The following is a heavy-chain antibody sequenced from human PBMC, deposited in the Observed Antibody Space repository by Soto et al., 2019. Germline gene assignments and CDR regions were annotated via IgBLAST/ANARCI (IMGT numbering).Heavy chain of an antibody. CDR3: ARDAQMEYRNVYYYYGMDV. CDR2: IYYSGST. J-gene: IGHJ6*02. D-gene: IGHD2-8*01. CDR1: GGSISSGDYY. V-gene: IGHV4-30-4*01. Sequence: QVQLQESGPGLVKPSQTLSLTCTVSGGSISSGDYYWSWIRQPPGKGLEWIGYIYYSGSTYYNPSLKSRVTISVDTSKNQFSLKLSSVTAADTAVYYCARDAQMEYRNVYYYYGMDVWGQGTTVTVSS.